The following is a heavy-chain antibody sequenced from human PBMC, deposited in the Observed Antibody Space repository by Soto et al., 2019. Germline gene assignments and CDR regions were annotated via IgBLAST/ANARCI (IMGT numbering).Heavy chain of an antibody. Sequence: QVQLQESGPGLVKPSETLSLTCTVSGGSISSYYWSWIRQPPGKGLEWIGYIYYSGSTNYNPSLKSRVTISVDTSKNQFSLKLSSVTAADTAVYYCARTKYYYGSGSPWYYYGMDVWGQGTTVTVSS. CDR2: IYYSGST. V-gene: IGHV4-59*08. CDR1: GGSISSYY. CDR3: ARTKYYYGSGSPWYYYGMDV. J-gene: IGHJ6*02. D-gene: IGHD3-10*01.